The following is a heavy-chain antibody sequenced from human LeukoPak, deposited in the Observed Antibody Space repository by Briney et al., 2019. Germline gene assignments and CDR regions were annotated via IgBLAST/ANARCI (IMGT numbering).Heavy chain of an antibody. CDR3: VLGYSSSWYYSDF. CDR2: MNPNSGNT. D-gene: IGHD6-13*01. V-gene: IGHV1-8*01. Sequence: ASVKVSCKAFGYTFTSYDINWVRQATGQGLEWMGWMNPNSGNTGYAQKFQGRVTMTRDTSISTAYMELSSLRSEDTAVYYCVLGYSSSWYYSDFWGQGALVTVSS. J-gene: IGHJ4*02. CDR1: GYTFTSYD.